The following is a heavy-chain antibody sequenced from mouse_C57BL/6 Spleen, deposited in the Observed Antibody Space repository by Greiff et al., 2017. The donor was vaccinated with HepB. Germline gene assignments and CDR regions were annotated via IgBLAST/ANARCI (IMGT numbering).Heavy chain of an antibody. CDR1: GFTFSDYG. D-gene: IGHD1-1*01. CDR2: ISSGSSTI. CDR3: ARTHYYGSSDWYFDV. V-gene: IGHV5-17*01. J-gene: IGHJ1*03. Sequence: EVHLVESGGGLVKPGGSLKLSCAASGFTFSDYGMHWVRQAPEKGLEWVAYISSGSSTIYYADTVKGRFTISRDNAKNTLFLQMTSLRSEDTAMYYCARTHYYGSSDWYFDVWGTGTTVTVSS.